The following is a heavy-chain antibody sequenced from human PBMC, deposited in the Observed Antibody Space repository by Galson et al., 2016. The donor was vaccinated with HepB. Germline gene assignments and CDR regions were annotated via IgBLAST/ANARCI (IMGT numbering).Heavy chain of an antibody. V-gene: IGHV3-30*04. CDR2: ISYDGSNK. Sequence: SLRLSCAASGFTFRNYAMYWVRQAPGKGLEWVAVISYDGSNKYYADSVKGRFTISRDNSKNTQYLQMDSLRAEDTAVYYGAREGRLSPDYFYGMDVWGQGTTVTVSS. CDR1: GFTFRNYA. CDR3: AREGRLSPDYFYGMDV. D-gene: IGHD6-25*01. J-gene: IGHJ6*02.